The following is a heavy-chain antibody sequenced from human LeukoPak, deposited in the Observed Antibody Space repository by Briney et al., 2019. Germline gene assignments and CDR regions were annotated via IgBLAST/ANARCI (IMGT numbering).Heavy chain of an antibody. D-gene: IGHD3-9*01. CDR2: VSGRGGST. CDR3: AKAHDILTGYFDY. CDR1: GFTFSSYA. J-gene: IGHJ4*02. Sequence: PGRSLRLSCAASGFTFSSYAMSWVRQAPGKGLEWVSGVSGRGGSTYYTDSVKGRFTISRDNSNNTVYLQMNSLRADDTAVYYCAKAHDILTGYFDYWGQGTLVTVSS. V-gene: IGHV3-23*01.